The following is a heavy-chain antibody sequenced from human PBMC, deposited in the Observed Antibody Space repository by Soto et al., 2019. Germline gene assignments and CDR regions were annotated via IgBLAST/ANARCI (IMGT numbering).Heavy chain of an antibody. J-gene: IGHJ4*02. CDR1: GFTFDTYG. D-gene: IGHD3-3*01. V-gene: IGHV3-30*03. CDR2: TSWDETSK. CDR3: GIEGTGGDLWGDY. Sequence: QVQLVESGGGVVQPGRSLRLSCAASGFTFDTYGMHWVRQAPGKGLEWVAVTSWDETSKYYTDSVQGRFTISRDNSKNTLYLKMMSLRAEDRAVYYGGIEGTGGDLWGDYWGQGTLVTVSS.